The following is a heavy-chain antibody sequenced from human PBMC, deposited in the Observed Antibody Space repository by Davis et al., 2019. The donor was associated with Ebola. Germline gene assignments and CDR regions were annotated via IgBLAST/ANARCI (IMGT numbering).Heavy chain of an antibody. CDR3: ARYSSGWDQVDY. J-gene: IGHJ4*02. Sequence: MPSETLSLTCAVSGYSISSSNWWGWIRQPPGKGLEWIGYIYYSGSTYYNPSLKSQVTISVDTSKNQFSLKLSSVTAADTAVYYCARYSSGWDQVDYWGQGTLVTVSS. D-gene: IGHD6-19*01. CDR1: GYSISSSNW. CDR2: IYYSGST. V-gene: IGHV4-28*01.